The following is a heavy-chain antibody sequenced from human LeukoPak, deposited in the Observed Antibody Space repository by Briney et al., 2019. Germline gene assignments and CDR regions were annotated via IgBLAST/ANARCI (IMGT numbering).Heavy chain of an antibody. CDR1: GGSISSYY. CDR2: IYTSGST. Sequence: PSETLSLTCTVSGGSISSYYWSWIRQPAGKGLEWIGRIYTSGSTNYNPSLKSRVTMSVDTSKNQFSLKLSSVTAADTAVYYCAREPPGLRLGELSLHAFDIWGQGTMVTVSS. D-gene: IGHD3-16*02. CDR3: AREPPGLRLGELSLHAFDI. V-gene: IGHV4-4*07. J-gene: IGHJ3*02.